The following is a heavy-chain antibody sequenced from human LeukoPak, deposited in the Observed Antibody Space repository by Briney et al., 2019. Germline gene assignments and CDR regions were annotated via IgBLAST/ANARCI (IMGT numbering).Heavy chain of an antibody. Sequence: SETLSLTCTFSGGSVSSYYWSWIRQPPGKGLEYIGHIYHSGSTNYNPSLKSRVTISIDTSKNQFSLNLSSMTAVDTAVYYCARDPYCELLAFDSWGQGILVTVSS. CDR3: ARDPYCELLAFDS. CDR1: GGSVSSYY. D-gene: IGHD2-21*02. J-gene: IGHJ4*02. CDR2: IYHSGST. V-gene: IGHV4-59*02.